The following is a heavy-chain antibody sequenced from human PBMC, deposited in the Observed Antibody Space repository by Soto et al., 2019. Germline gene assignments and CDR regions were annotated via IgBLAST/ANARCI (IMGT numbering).Heavy chain of an antibody. V-gene: IGHV4-34*01. CDR2: INHSGST. D-gene: IGHD1-20*01. CDR1: GGSFSGYY. CDR3: ARGVNWNHPPAAFDI. Sequence: SETLSLTCAVYGGSFSGYYWSWIRQPPGKGLEWIGEINHSGSTNYNPSLKSRVTISVDTSKNQFSLKLSSVTAADTAVYYCARGVNWNHPPAAFDIWGQGTMVTVSS. J-gene: IGHJ3*02.